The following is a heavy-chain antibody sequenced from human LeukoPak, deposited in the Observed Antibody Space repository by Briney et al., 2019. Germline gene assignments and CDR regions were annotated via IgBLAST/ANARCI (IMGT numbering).Heavy chain of an antibody. CDR1: GGTFSSYA. D-gene: IGHD2-2*01. CDR2: IIPIFGTA. Sequence: GASVTVSCKASGGTFSSYAISWVRQAPGQGLEWMGGIIPIFGTANYAQKFQGRVTITADKSTSTAYMELSSLRSEDTAVYYCATGGVAAMPDYWGQGTLVTVSS. V-gene: IGHV1-69*06. J-gene: IGHJ4*02. CDR3: ATGGVAAMPDY.